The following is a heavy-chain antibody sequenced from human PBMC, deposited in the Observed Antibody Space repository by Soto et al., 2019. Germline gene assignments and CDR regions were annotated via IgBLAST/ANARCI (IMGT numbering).Heavy chain of an antibody. J-gene: IGHJ5*02. D-gene: IGHD5-18*01. CDR3: ARRLGGYSYGYCWFDP. Sequence: QVQLVQSGSEVKKPGSSVNVSCKASGGTFSSYAISWVRQAPGQGLEWMGGIIPIFGTANYAQKFQGRVTITAYESTSTAYMELSSLRSEDTAVYYCARRLGGYSYGYCWFDPWGQGTMVTVSS. CDR2: IIPIFGTA. V-gene: IGHV1-69*01. CDR1: GGTFSSYA.